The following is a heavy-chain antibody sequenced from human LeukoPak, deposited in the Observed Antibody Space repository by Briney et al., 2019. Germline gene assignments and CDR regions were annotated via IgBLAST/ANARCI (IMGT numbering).Heavy chain of an antibody. CDR2: IHYTGST. J-gene: IGHJ5*02. CDR3: ARGGYYGSGNDFRFDP. Sequence: PSETLSLTCTISGGSISSYYWSWIRQSPGKGLECIGYIHYTGSTNYNPSLKSRVTISVETSKNQFSLKLKSVTAADTAVYYCARGGYYGSGNDFRFDPWGQGTLVTVSS. D-gene: IGHD3-10*01. CDR1: GGSISSYY. V-gene: IGHV4-59*01.